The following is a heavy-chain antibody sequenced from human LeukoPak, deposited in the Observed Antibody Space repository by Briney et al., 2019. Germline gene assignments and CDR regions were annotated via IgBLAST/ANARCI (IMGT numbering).Heavy chain of an antibody. J-gene: IGHJ4*02. CDR3: AKGRFCTGSGCYSTAPDY. CDR2: ISGSGDRT. V-gene: IGHV3-23*01. D-gene: IGHD2-15*01. Sequence: GGSLRLSCEASGFTFSSYATSWVRQAPGKGLEWVSAISGSGDRTYYADSVRGRFSISRDSSKSTLFLQMDSLRAEDTAVYYCAKGRFCTGSGCYSTAPDYWGQGTLVTVSS. CDR1: GFTFSSYA.